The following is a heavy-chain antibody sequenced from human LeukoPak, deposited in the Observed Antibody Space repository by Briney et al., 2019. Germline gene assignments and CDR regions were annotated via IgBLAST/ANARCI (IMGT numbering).Heavy chain of an antibody. CDR2: ISNTGDHI. CDR1: GFTFSSYG. V-gene: IGHV3-21*06. CDR3: ARGAGVGSYVPFDF. J-gene: IGHJ4*02. D-gene: IGHD3-16*01. Sequence: GGSLRLSCAASGFTFSSYGTHWVRQAPGRGLECVSSISNTGDHIYYADSLQGRFTISRDNAKNSLFLQMDSLRVDDTAIYYCARGAGVGSYVPFDFWGLGTLVAVSS.